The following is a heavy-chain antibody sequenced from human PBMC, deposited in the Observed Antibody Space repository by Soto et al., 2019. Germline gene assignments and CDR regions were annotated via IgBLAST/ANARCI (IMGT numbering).Heavy chain of an antibody. CDR1: GYTFTSFY. V-gene: IGHV1-46*01. Sequence: QVQLVQSGAEVKNPGASVKVSCKASGYTFTSFYIHWVRQAPGQGLEWMSIINPNGGSTNYAQNRQVRVNLTSETSTDTVYMELSSLRSEDTAVYYCARGRTSGDYWGQGTLVTVSS. CDR3: ARGRTSGDY. J-gene: IGHJ4*02. CDR2: INPNGGST.